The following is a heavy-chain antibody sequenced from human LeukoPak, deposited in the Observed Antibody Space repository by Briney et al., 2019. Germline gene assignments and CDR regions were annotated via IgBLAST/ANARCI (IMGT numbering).Heavy chain of an antibody. Sequence: PGGSLRLSCAASGFTFSSYAMSWVRQAPGKGLEWVSAISGSGGSTYYADSVKGRFTISRDNSKNTPYLQMNSPRAEDTAVYYCAKDASSYYDSSGTDYWGQGTLVTVSS. D-gene: IGHD3-22*01. CDR2: ISGSGGST. J-gene: IGHJ4*02. CDR1: GFTFSSYA. CDR3: AKDASSYYDSSGTDY. V-gene: IGHV3-23*01.